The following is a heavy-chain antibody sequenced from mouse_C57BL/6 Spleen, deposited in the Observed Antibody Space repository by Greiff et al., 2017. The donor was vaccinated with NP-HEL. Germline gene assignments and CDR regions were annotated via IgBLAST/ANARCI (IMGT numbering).Heavy chain of an antibody. Sequence: EVQLQQSGPELVKPGASVKISCKASGYTFTDYYMNWVKQSHGKSLEWIGDINPNNGGTSYNQKFKGKATLTVDKSSSTAYMELRSLTSEDSAVYYCARYRAHYAMDYWGQGTSVTVSS. CDR3: ARYRAHYAMDY. CDR1: GYTFTDYY. CDR2: INPNNGGT. V-gene: IGHV1-26*01. D-gene: IGHD3-1*01. J-gene: IGHJ4*01.